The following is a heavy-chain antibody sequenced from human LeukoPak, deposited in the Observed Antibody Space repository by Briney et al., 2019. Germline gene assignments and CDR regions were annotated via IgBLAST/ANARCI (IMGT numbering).Heavy chain of an antibody. J-gene: IGHJ4*02. CDR3: ARDGAVAGRYYFDY. Sequence: GGSLRLSCAASGFTFSSYSMNWVRQAPGKGLEWVANIKQDGSEEYYVDSVKGRFTISRDNAKNSLYLQMNSLRAEDTAVYYCARDGAVAGRYYFDYWGQGILVTVSS. D-gene: IGHD6-19*01. V-gene: IGHV3-7*01. CDR2: IKQDGSEE. CDR1: GFTFSSYS.